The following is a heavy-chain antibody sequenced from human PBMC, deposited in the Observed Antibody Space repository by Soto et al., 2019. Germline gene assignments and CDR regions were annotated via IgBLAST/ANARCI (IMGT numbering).Heavy chain of an antibody. D-gene: IGHD4-17*01. Sequence: AAVKVSCKASGYTFTSYAMHWVRQAPGQGLEWMGWINAGNGNTKYSQKFQGRVTITRDTSASTAYMELSSLRSEDTAVYYCARAGDDYGDYYYYGMDVWGQGTTVTVSS. J-gene: IGHJ6*02. CDR3: ARAGDDYGDYYYYGMDV. CDR1: GYTFTSYA. CDR2: INAGNGNT. V-gene: IGHV1-3*01.